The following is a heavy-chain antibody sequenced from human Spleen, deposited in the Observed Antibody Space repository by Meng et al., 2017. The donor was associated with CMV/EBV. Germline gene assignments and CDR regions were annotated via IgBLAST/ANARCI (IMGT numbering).Heavy chain of an antibody. CDR1: GFSFSSYS. CDR2: IRSKPDGETT. Sequence: GESLKISCAASGFSFSSYSMNWVRQAPGKGPEWVGLIRSKPDGETTDYAVAVKGRFTISRDDSKSTLYLQMDGLKIEDTAVYYCARDIAQRVGRPGRLYTYYYYGMDVWGQGTTVTVSS. V-gene: IGHV3-15*01. CDR3: ARDIAQRVGRPGRLYTYYYYGMDV. D-gene: IGHD3-16*02. J-gene: IGHJ6*02.